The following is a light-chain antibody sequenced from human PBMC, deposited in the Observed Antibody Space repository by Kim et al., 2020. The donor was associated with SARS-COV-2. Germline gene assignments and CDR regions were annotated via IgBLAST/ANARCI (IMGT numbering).Light chain of an antibody. CDR3: HQRSNWPLT. CDR2: DAS. CDR1: QSISSF. V-gene: IGKV3-11*01. Sequence: EIVLTQSTATLSLSPGDRATLSCRASQSISSFLAWYQQKPGQAPRLLIYDASNRATGIPARFSGSGSGTDFTLTISSLEPEDFAVYYCHQRSNWPLTFGGGTKLEI. J-gene: IGKJ4*01.